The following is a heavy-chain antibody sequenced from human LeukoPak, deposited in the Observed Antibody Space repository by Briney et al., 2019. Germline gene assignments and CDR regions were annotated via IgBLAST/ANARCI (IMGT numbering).Heavy chain of an antibody. CDR1: GGTFSSYA. CDR2: IIPIFGTA. CDR3: ARDRDDQYYFDY. D-gene: IGHD3-10*01. V-gene: IGHV1-69*13. Sequence: GASVTVSFKASGGTFSSYAISWVRQAPGQGLEWMGGIIPIFGTANYAQKFQGRVTITADESTSTAYMELSSLRSEDTAVYYCARDRDDQYYFDYWGQGTLVTVSS. J-gene: IGHJ4*02.